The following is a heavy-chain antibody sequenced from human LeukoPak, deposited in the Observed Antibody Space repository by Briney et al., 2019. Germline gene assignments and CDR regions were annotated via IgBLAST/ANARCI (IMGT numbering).Heavy chain of an antibody. D-gene: IGHD2-15*01. CDR1: GFTFSSYG. V-gene: IGHV3-23*01. CDR3: AKLFIGWFDP. Sequence: GGSLRLSCAASGFTFSSYGMSWVRQAPGKGLEWVSAISRSGGSTYYADSVKGRFTISRDNSKNTLYLQMNSLRAEDTAVYYCAKLFIGWFDPWGQGTLVTVSS. J-gene: IGHJ5*02. CDR2: ISRSGGST.